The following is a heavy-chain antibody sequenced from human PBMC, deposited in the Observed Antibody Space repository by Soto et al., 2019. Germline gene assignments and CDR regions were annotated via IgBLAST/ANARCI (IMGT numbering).Heavy chain of an antibody. J-gene: IGHJ6*02. CDR3: ARGGKAARPGMDV. Sequence: TXGSLRLSCAASGFTVSSYDRHWVRQATGKGLEWVSAIGTAVDPYYPGSVKGRFTISRENAKNSLYLQMNSLRAGDTAVYYCARGGKAARPGMDVWGQGTPVTVSS. V-gene: IGHV3-13*05. CDR1: GFTVSSYD. CDR2: IGTAVDP. D-gene: IGHD6-6*01.